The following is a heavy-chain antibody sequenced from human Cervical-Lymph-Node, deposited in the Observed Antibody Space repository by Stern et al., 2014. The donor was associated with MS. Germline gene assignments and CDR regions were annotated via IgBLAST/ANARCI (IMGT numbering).Heavy chain of an antibody. V-gene: IGHV1-3*04. CDR2: IKIGNGNI. D-gene: IGHD6-13*01. J-gene: IGHJ4*02. CDR3: ARDTYSTVFEY. CDR1: GHTFSSYV. Sequence: QVQLMQSGAEVKKPGASVRISCKASGHTFSSYVMHWVRQAPGQGLEWMGWIKIGNGNIKYSQSFRGRVTFTRDTSASTAYMQLSGLRVEDSAVYFCARDTYSTVFEYWGQGTLVTVSS.